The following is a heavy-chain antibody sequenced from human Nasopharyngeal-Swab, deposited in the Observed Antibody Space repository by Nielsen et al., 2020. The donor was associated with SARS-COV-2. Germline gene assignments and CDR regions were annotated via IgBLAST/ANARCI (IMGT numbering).Heavy chain of an antibody. Sequence: GGSLRLSCAASGFTFSDYYMSWIRQAPGKGLEWVSYISSSGSTIYYADSVKGRFPISRDNAKNSLYLQTNSLRAEDTAVYYCARVPPGATHFDYWGQGTLVTVSS. J-gene: IGHJ4*02. CDR2: ISSSGSTI. V-gene: IGHV3-11*04. CDR1: GFTFSDYY. D-gene: IGHD1-26*01. CDR3: ARVPPGATHFDY.